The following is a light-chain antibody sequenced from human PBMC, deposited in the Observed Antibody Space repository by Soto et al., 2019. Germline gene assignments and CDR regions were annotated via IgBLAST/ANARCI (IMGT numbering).Light chain of an antibody. CDR2: LGS. J-gene: IGKJ3*01. V-gene: IGKV2-28*01. CDR3: MQAFQPGFT. Sequence: DIVMTQSPLSLPVTPGEPASISCRSNQSLLHSNGYNFLDWYLQKPGQSPHLLVYLGSNRASGVPDRFSGRWSGTDFTLKISRGEAGDVGVYYCMQAFQPGFTFGPGTRVDIK. CDR1: QSLLHSNGYNF.